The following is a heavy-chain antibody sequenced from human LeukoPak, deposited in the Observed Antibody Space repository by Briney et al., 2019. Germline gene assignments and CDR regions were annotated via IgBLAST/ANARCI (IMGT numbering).Heavy chain of an antibody. V-gene: IGHV4-59*01. D-gene: IGHD1-1*01. J-gene: IGHJ3*02. CDR3: ARDRGSYYAFDI. Sequence: SQTLSLTCTVSGASISSYYWSWIRQPPGKGLEWLGHSYYSGSTNYNPTLKNRVTISVDTTKNHFSLKLSSMTAADTAMYYCARDRGSYYAFDIWGQGTMVTVSS. CDR1: GASISSYY. CDR2: SYYSGST.